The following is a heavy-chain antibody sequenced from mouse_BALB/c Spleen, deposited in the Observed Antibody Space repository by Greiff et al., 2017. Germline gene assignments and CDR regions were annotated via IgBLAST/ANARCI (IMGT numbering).Heavy chain of an antibody. CDR3: VSYDYDYYAMDY. CDR2: IRSKSNNYAT. J-gene: IGHJ4*01. CDR1: GFTFNTYA. D-gene: IGHD2-4*01. V-gene: IGHV10-1*02. Sequence: EVQRVESGGGLVQPKGSLKLSCAASGFTFNTYAMNWVRQAPGKGLEWVARIRSKSNNYATYYADSVKDRFTISRDDSQSMLYLQMNNLKTEDTAMYYCVSYDYDYYAMDYWGQGTSVTVSS.